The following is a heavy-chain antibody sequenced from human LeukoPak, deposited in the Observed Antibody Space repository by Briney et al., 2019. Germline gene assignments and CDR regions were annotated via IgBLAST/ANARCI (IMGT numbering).Heavy chain of an antibody. CDR3: AKVGGSGYGDYFDY. J-gene: IGHJ4*02. CDR1: GYSISSAYY. CDR2: ISHSGNT. Sequence: SETLSLTCTVSGYSISSAYYWGWIRQPPGKGLQWLGSISHSGNTFYSPSLKSRVTISVDTSKNQFSLKLNSVTAADTAVYYCAKVGGSGYGDYFDYWGQGTLVTVSS. D-gene: IGHD4-17*01. V-gene: IGHV4-38-2*02.